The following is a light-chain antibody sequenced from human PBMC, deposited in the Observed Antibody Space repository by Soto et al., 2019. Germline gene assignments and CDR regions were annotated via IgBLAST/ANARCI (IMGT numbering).Light chain of an antibody. J-gene: IGLJ2*01. CDR3: LLSYSGARV. Sequence: QAVVTQEPSLTVSPGGTVTLTCGSITGTVTTGHAPYWFQQKPGQAPRTLIYETTNRHSWTPARFSGSLLGGKAALTLSGAQPKDEAEYYCLLSYSGARVFGGGTKLTVL. V-gene: IGLV7-46*01. CDR1: TGTVTTGHA. CDR2: ETT.